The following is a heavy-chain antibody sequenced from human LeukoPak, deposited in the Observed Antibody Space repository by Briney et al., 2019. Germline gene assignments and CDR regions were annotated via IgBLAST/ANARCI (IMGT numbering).Heavy chain of an antibody. D-gene: IGHD2-2*01. CDR2: ISWNSGSI. V-gene: IGHV3-9*03. Sequence: PGGSLRLSCAASGFTFDDYAMHWVRQAPGKGLEWVSGISWNSGSIVYADSVKGRFTISRDNAKNSLYLQMNSLRAEDMALYYCAKGYCSSTSCSTDYWGQGTLVTVSS. J-gene: IGHJ4*02. CDR1: GFTFDDYA. CDR3: AKGYCSSTSCSTDY.